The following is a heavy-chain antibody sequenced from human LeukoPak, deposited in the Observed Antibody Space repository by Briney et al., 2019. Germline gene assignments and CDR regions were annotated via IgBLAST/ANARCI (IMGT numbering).Heavy chain of an antibody. Sequence: SETLSLTCAVYGGSFSGYYWSWIRQPPGKGLEWIGEINHSGSTNYNPSLKSRVTISVDTSKNQFSLKLSSVTAADTAVYYCARRGYSGYDYGMDVWGQGTTVTVSS. D-gene: IGHD5-12*01. CDR1: GGSFSGYY. V-gene: IGHV4-34*01. J-gene: IGHJ6*02. CDR2: INHSGST. CDR3: ARRGYSGYDYGMDV.